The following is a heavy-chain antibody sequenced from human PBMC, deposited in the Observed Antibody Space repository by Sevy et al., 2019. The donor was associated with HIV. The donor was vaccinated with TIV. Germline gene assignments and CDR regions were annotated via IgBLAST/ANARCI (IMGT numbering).Heavy chain of an antibody. CDR1: GGSISSSSYY. V-gene: IGHV4-39*01. J-gene: IGHJ6*02. Sequence: SETLSLTCTVSGGSISSSSYYWGWIRQPPGKGLEWLGSIYYSGSTYYNPSLKSRVTISVDTSKNQFSLKLSSVTAADTAVYYCARHQPHDYYYYGMDVWGQGTTVTVSS. CDR3: ARHQPHDYYYYGMDV. D-gene: IGHD3-3*01. CDR2: IYYSGST.